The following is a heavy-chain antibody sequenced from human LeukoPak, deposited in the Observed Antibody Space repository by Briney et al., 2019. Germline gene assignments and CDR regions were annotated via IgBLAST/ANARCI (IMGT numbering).Heavy chain of an antibody. CDR1: GGSISSSSYY. CDR2: IYYSGST. D-gene: IGHD3-22*01. CDR3: ANYDSSGYSGDGGTGVDY. V-gene: IGHV4-39*07. J-gene: IGHJ4*02. Sequence: KSSETLSLTCTVSGGSISSSSYYWGWVRQPPGKGLEWIGSIYYSGSTYYNPSLKSRVTISVDTSKNQFSLKLSSVTAADTAVYYCANYDSSGYSGDGGTGVDYWGQGTLVTVSS.